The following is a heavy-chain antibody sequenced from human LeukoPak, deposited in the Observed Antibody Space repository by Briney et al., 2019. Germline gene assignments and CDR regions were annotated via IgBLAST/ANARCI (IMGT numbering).Heavy chain of an antibody. D-gene: IGHD3-10*01. Sequence: SETLSLTCTVSGGSISSYYWNWIRQPPGKGLEWIGEINYSGSTNYNPSLKSRVTISVDTSKNQFSLKLSSVTAADTAVYYCARDNPTYYYGSGSYHNWFDPWGQGTLVTVSS. J-gene: IGHJ5*02. CDR2: INYSGST. CDR1: GGSISSYY. CDR3: ARDNPTYYYGSGSYHNWFDP. V-gene: IGHV4-34*01.